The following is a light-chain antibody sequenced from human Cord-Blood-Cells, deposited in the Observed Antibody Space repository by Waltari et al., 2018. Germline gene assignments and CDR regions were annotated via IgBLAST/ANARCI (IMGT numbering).Light chain of an antibody. Sequence: QAVLTQPASLSASPGASASLTCTLRSGINVGTYRIYWYQQKPGSPPQYLLRYKSDADKQQGSGVPSHFSGSKVASANAGILIISGLHAEDEADYYCMIWHSSSWVFGVGTKLTVL. CDR1: SGINVGTYR. J-gene: IGLJ3*02. CDR2: YKSDADK. V-gene: IGLV5-45*01. CDR3: MIWHSSSWV.